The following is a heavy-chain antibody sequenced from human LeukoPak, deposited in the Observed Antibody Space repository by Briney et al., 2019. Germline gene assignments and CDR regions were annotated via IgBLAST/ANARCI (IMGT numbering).Heavy chain of an antibody. CDR3: AKDQAVAGIGPPGYFDY. V-gene: IGHV3-23*01. D-gene: IGHD6-19*01. CDR1: GFTFSSYA. CDR2: ISGSGGST. J-gene: IGHJ4*02. Sequence: GGSLRLXCAASGFTFSSYAMSWVRQAPGKGLEWVSAISGSGGSTYYADSVKGRFTISRDNSKNTLYLQMNSLRAEDTAVYYCAKDQAVAGIGPPGYFDYCGQGTLVTVSS.